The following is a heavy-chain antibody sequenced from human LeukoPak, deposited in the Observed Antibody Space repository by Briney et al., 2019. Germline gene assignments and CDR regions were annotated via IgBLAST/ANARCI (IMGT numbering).Heavy chain of an antibody. D-gene: IGHD1-14*01. Sequence: KPSETLSLTCTVSGGSISSYYWSWIRRPPGKGLEWIGYIYYSGSTNYNPSLKSRVTISVDTSKNQFSLKLSSVTAADTAVYYCAREEFTHRNFQHWGQGTLVTVSS. CDR1: GGSISSYY. V-gene: IGHV4-59*01. CDR3: AREEFTHRNFQH. CDR2: IYYSGST. J-gene: IGHJ1*01.